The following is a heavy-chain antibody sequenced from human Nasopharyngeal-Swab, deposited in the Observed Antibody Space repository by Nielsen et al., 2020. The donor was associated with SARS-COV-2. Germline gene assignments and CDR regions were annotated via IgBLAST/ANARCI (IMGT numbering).Heavy chain of an antibody. CDR1: GFTFSSYW. V-gene: IGHV3-74*01. J-gene: IGHJ2*01. D-gene: IGHD6-13*01. CDR2: INSDGSST. Sequence: GESLKISCAASGFTFSSYWMHWVRQAPGKGLVWVSRINSDGSSTNYADSVEGRFTISRDNAKNTLYLQMNSLRSEDTAVYYCAREAYSSSWYPYWYFDLWGRGSLVTVSS. CDR3: AREAYSSSWYPYWYFDL.